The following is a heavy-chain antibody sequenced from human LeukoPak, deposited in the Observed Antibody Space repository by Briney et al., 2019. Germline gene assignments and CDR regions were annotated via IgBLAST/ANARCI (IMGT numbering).Heavy chain of an antibody. Sequence: PGGSLRLSCAASGFTFSSYSMNWVRQAPGKGLEWVSAISGSGGSTYYADSVKGRFTISRDNSKNTLYLQMNSLRAEDTAVYYCAKVTAAAGLIIDYWGQGTLVTVSS. J-gene: IGHJ4*02. CDR2: ISGSGGST. V-gene: IGHV3-23*01. D-gene: IGHD6-13*01. CDR1: GFTFSSYS. CDR3: AKVTAAAGLIIDY.